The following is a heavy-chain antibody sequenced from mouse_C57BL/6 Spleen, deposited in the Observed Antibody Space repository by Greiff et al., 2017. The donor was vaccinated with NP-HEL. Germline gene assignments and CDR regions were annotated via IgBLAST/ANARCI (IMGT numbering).Heavy chain of an antibody. Sequence: EVQLQQSGPELVKPGASVKISCKASGYTFTDYYMNWVKQSHGKSLEWIGDINPNNGGTSYNQKFKGKATLTVDKSSSTAYMELRSLTSEDSAVYYCASRSNYGYFDVWGTGTTVTVSS. J-gene: IGHJ1*03. CDR2: INPNNGGT. V-gene: IGHV1-26*01. CDR1: GYTFTDYY. D-gene: IGHD1-1*01. CDR3: ASRSNYGYFDV.